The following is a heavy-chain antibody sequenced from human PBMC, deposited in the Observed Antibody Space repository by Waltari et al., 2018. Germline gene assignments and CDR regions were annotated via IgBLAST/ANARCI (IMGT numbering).Heavy chain of an antibody. J-gene: IGHJ4*02. V-gene: IGHV3-7*03. CDR2: INYDGSEK. D-gene: IGHD3-10*01. CDR1: ELTFSRYW. Sequence: EVQVVESGGALVQPGGSLRLSCVVSELTFSRYWITWVRTASGGGLVEEGNINYDGSEKNYGDSVRGRFTISRDNARNTVYLQMNSLRSEDTAVYYCATFRWLGYWGQGTLVTVSS. CDR3: ATFRWLGY.